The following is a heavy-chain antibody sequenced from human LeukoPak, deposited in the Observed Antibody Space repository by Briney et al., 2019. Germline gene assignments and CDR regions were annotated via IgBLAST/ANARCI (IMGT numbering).Heavy chain of an antibody. CDR2: IYYSGST. Sequence: PSETLSLTCTVSGGSIRSNTYYWSWIRQPPGKGLEWIGHIYYSGSTNYNPSLKSRVTISVDTSKNQFSLKLSPVTAADTAVYYCARAMVRGVKGFNWFDPWGQGTLVTVSS. CDR3: ARAMVRGVKGFNWFDP. D-gene: IGHD3-10*01. J-gene: IGHJ5*02. CDR1: GGSIRSNTYY. V-gene: IGHV4-61*01.